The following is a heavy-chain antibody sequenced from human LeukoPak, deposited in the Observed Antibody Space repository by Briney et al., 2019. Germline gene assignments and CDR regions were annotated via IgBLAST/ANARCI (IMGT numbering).Heavy chain of an antibody. D-gene: IGHD6-25*01. CDR2: ITTYNGNT. CDR3: ARVAAGLDY. J-gene: IGHJ4*02. CDR1: GYTFPIYA. V-gene: IGHV1-18*01. Sequence: GASVTVSCKSSGYTFPIYAFSWVRQAPGQGLEWMGWITTYNGNTDYAQNLQGRVTLTTDTSTSTAYMELRSLRSDDTAVYFCARVAAGLDYWGQGTLVTVSS.